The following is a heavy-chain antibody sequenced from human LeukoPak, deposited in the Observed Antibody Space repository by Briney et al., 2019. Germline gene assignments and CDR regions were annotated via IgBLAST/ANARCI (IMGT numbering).Heavy chain of an antibody. CDR1: GYTFTSYA. D-gene: IGHD3-10*02. CDR3: ARDAPVRYVGDQSIDY. CDR2: ISAYNGDT. Sequence: ASVKVSCKASGYTFTSYAISWVRQAPGQGLEWMGWISAYNGDTKYVKQLQGRVTMTTDTSTSTAYMELRSLRSDDTAVYYCARDAPVRYVGDQSIDYWGQGTLVTVSS. V-gene: IGHV1-18*01. J-gene: IGHJ4*02.